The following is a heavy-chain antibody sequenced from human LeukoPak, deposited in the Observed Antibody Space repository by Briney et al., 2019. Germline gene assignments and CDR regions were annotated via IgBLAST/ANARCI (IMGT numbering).Heavy chain of an antibody. CDR3: ARHDY. J-gene: IGHJ4*02. V-gene: IGHV1-2*02. CDR1: GCTFTSYG. Sequence: ASVKVSCKASGCTFTSYGISWVRQAPGQGLEWMGWINPNSGGTNYAQKFRGRVTMTRDTSISTAYMELSRLRSDDTAVYYCARHDYWGQGTLVTVSS. CDR2: INPNSGGT.